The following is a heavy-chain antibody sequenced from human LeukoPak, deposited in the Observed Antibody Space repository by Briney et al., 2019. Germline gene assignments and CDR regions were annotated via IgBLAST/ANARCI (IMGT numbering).Heavy chain of an antibody. Sequence: ASVKVSCKASGGTFSSYAISWVRQAPGQGLEWMGGIIPIFGTANYAQKFQGRVTITADESTSTAYMELSSLRSEDTAVYYCAREVNYYDSSGYAFDYWGQGTLVTVSS. CDR1: GGTFSSYA. J-gene: IGHJ4*02. V-gene: IGHV1-69*13. CDR2: IIPIFGTA. CDR3: AREVNYYDSSGYAFDY. D-gene: IGHD3-22*01.